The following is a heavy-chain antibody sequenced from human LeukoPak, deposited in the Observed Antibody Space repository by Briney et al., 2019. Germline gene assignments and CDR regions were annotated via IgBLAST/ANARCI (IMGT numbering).Heavy chain of an antibody. Sequence: GGSLRLSCAASGFTFSSYGMHWVRHAPGKGLEWVAVIWYDGSNKYYADSVKGRFTISRDNSKNTLYLQMNGLRAEDTAVYYCARDLSDAFDFDYWGQGTLVTVSS. D-gene: IGHD3-16*01. CDR1: GFTFSSYG. CDR3: ARDLSDAFDFDY. V-gene: IGHV3-33*01. J-gene: IGHJ4*02. CDR2: IWYDGSNK.